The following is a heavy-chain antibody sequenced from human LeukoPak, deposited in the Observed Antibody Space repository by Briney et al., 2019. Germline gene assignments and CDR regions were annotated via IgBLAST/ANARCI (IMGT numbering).Heavy chain of an antibody. CDR2: IYYSGST. CDR3: ARVGIDYYDSSGYYAIDAFDI. CDR1: GGSFSGYY. D-gene: IGHD3-22*01. J-gene: IGHJ3*02. Sequence: PSETLSLTCAVYGGSFSGYYWSWIRQPPGKGLEWIGYIYYSGSTNYNPSLKSRVTISVDTSKNQFSLKLSSVTAADTAVYYCARVGIDYYDSSGYYAIDAFDIWGQGTMVTVSS. V-gene: IGHV4-59*01.